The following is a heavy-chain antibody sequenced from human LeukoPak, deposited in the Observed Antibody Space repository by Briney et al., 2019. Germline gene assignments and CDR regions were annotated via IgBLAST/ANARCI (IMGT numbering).Heavy chain of an antibody. Sequence: GGSLRLSCAASGFTFSTYVVNWVRQAPGKGLEWVSTISGSGGSAYYADSVKGRFTISRDNSKNTLYLEMSSLRAEDTAVYYCAKDRGRYYDSSGYYWGYYFDSWGQGILVTVST. CDR3: AKDRGRYYDSSGYYWGYYFDS. CDR1: GFTFSTYV. D-gene: IGHD3-22*01. CDR2: ISGSGGSA. J-gene: IGHJ4*02. V-gene: IGHV3-23*01.